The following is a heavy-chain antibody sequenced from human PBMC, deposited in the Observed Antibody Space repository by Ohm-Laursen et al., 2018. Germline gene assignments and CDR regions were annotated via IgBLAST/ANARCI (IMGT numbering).Heavy chain of an antibody. Sequence: SLRLSCTASGFTFSNYGMNWVRQAPGKGLEWVSSINDSGGDTYYADSVKGRFTISRDNSKNTLYLQMSSLRADDTAVYYCAKHRSATWVHKRFDYWGQGTPVTVSS. J-gene: IGHJ4*02. CDR1: GFTFSNYG. CDR2: INDSGGDT. CDR3: AKHRSATWVHKRFDY. D-gene: IGHD5-12*01. V-gene: IGHV3-23*01.